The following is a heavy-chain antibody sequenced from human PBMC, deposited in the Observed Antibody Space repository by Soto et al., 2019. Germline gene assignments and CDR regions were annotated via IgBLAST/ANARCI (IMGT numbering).Heavy chain of an antibody. CDR1: GFTVRNSY. J-gene: IGHJ4*02. CDR2: IYLGGSI. V-gene: IGHV3-66*01. D-gene: IGHD6-19*01. Sequence: EVQLVESGGGLVQPGGSLRLSCAASGFTVRNSYMSWVRQAPGKGLEWVSVIYLGGSIYYADSVRGGFTISRDNSKNTLYLQMNSLTVEDTAVYYCARDRGAVPGDWGQGTLVTVSS. CDR3: ARDRGAVPGD.